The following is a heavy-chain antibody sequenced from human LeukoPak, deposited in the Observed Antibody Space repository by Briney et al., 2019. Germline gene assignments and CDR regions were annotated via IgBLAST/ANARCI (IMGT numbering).Heavy chain of an antibody. J-gene: IGHJ5*02. CDR2: INGDGSTT. Sequence: PGGSLRLSCAASGFTFSTYWMHWVRQAPGEGLVWVSRINGDGSTTNYADSVKGRFIISRDNAKNTLYLQMNSLRAEDTAVYYCTRRVDATRWYDPWGQGTLVTVSS. V-gene: IGHV3-74*01. D-gene: IGHD2-15*01. CDR3: TRRVDATRWYDP. CDR1: GFTFSTYW.